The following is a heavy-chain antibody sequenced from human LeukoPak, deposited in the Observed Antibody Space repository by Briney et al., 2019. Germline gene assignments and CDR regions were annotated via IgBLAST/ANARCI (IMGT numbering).Heavy chain of an antibody. Sequence: GGSLRLSCAASGFTFSDHYMDWVRQAPGKGLEWVGRTRNKANSYTTEYAASVKGRFTISRDDSKNSLYLQMNSLKTEDTAVYYCARVTSGCPFGLYYYYYYMDVWGKGTTVTVSS. CDR2: TRNKANSYTT. CDR3: ARVTSGCPFGLYYYYYYMDV. D-gene: IGHD1-26*01. CDR1: GFTFSDHY. V-gene: IGHV3-72*01. J-gene: IGHJ6*03.